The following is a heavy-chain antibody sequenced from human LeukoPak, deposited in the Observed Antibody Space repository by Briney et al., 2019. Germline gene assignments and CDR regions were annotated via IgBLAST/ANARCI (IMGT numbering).Heavy chain of an antibody. Sequence: GGSLRLSCEGSGFSTKGNYMSWVRQAPGKGLEWGAFVYSGGSTNHADAAKGRLSVSRDNSKNTLYLQMNNLRPEDTGVYFCARDLGWDNVTSFHLCGLGTQVLVS. CDR3: ARDLGWDNVTSFHL. J-gene: IGHJ5*02. CDR2: VYSGGST. D-gene: IGHD2-2*01. V-gene: IGHV3-53*05. CDR1: GFSTKGNY.